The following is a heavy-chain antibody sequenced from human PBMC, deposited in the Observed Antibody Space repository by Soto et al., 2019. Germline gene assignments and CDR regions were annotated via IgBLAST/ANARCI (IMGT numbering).Heavy chain of an antibody. CDR1: GFTFSSYA. CDR3: VREIRFLEWLMGYFDL. V-gene: IGHV3-23*01. D-gene: IGHD3-3*01. CDR2: ISGSGGST. J-gene: IGHJ2*01. Sequence: GESLKISCAASGFTFSSYAMSWVRQAPGKGLEWVSAISGSGGSTYYADSVKGRFTISRDNSKNTLYLQMNSLRAEDTAVYYCVREIRFLEWLMGYFDLWGRGTLVTVSS.